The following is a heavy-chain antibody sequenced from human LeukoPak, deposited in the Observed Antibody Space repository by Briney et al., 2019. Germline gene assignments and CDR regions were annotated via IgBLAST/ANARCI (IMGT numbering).Heavy chain of an antibody. CDR2: ISSSSSYI. D-gene: IGHD3-3*01. CDR3: ARGIPGRNYDFWSGIFDY. CDR1: GFTFSSYS. V-gene: IGHV3-21*01. J-gene: IGHJ4*02. Sequence: GGSLRLSCAASGFTFSSYSMNWVRQAPGKGLERVSSISSSSSYIYYADSVKGRFTISRDNAKNSLYLQMNSLRAEDTAVYYCARGIPGRNYDFWSGIFDYWGQGTLVTVSS.